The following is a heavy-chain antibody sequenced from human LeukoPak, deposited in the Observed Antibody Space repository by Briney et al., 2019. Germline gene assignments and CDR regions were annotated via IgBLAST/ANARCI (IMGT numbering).Heavy chain of an antibody. V-gene: IGHV1-24*01. CDR2: FDPEDGET. CDR3: ASSGYCSSTSCFNLHNWFVP. CDR1: GYTLTELS. J-gene: IGHJ5*02. D-gene: IGHD2-2*01. Sequence: ASVKVSCKVSGYTLTELSMHWVRQAPGKGLEWMGGFDPEDGETIYAQKFQGRVTMTEDTSTDTAYMELSSLRSEDTAVYYCASSGYCSSTSCFNLHNWFVPRGQGTLVTVSS.